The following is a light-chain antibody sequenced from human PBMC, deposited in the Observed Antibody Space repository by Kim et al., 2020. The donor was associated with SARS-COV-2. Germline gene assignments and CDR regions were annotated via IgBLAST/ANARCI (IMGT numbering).Light chain of an antibody. V-gene: IGLV2-14*03. CDR3: SSYTSSSTLVV. CDR2: DVS. CDR1: SSDVGGYNY. Sequence: SITISCTGTSSDVGGYNYVSCYQQHPDKAPKLMIYDVSNRPSGVSNRFSGSKSGNTASLTISGLQAEDEADYYCSSYTSSSTLVVFGGGTQLTVL. J-gene: IGLJ2*01.